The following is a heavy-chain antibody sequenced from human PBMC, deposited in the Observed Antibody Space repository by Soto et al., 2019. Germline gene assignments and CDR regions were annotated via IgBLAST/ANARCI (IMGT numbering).Heavy chain of an antibody. V-gene: IGHV1-69*12. CDR3: GRAPPGYDCDY. D-gene: IGHD5-12*01. J-gene: IGHJ4*02. CDR2: IIPIFGTA. Sequence: QVQLVQSGAEVKKPGSSVKVSCKASGGTFSSYAISWVRQAPGQGLEWMGGIIPIFGTANYAQQFQGRVTITADESTSPAYMELSSLRSEYTAVCYWGRAPPGYDCDYWGQGTLVTVSS. CDR1: GGTFSSYA.